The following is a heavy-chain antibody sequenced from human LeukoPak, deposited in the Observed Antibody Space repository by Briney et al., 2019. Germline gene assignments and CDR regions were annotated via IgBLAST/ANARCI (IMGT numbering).Heavy chain of an antibody. Sequence: PGGSLRLSCAASGFTFSNYAMSWVRQAPGKGLEWVSVISGSGDTTNYADSVKGRFTISRDNSKNTLYLQMNSLRAEDTAVYYCARGPSGYHNTGGQGTLVTVSS. CDR1: GFTFSNYA. V-gene: IGHV3-23*01. CDR3: ARGPSGYHNT. D-gene: IGHD5-12*01. CDR2: ISGSGDTT. J-gene: IGHJ4*02.